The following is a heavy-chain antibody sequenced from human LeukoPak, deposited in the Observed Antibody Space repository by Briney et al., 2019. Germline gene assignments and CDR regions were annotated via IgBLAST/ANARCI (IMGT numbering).Heavy chain of an antibody. V-gene: IGHV4-4*08. J-gene: IGHJ4*02. CDR2: IHRSGSP. D-gene: IGHD1-14*01. Sequence: SETLSLTCTVSLDSTTSNFWSWVRQPPGKGLEWIGKIHRSGSPNYNPSLQSRVTISIARSRNQIVLELSTVTAADTAFYDRAREILGGFNPGAYWGQGTLVTVSS. CDR1: LDSTTSNF. CDR3: AREILGGFNPGAY.